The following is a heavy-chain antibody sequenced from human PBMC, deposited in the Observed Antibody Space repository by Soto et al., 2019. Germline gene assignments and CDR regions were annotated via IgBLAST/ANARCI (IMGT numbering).Heavy chain of an antibody. CDR2: IIPILGIA. D-gene: IGHD2-2*01. J-gene: IGHJ6*03. V-gene: IGHV1-69*02. CDR3: AIVVVPAAINYYYYYYYMDV. CDR1: GGTFSSYT. Sequence: GASVKVSCKASGGTFSSYTISWVRQAPGQGLEWMGRIIPILGIANYAQKFQGRVTITADKSTSTAYMELSSLRSEDTAVYYCAIVVVPAAINYYYYYYYMDVWGKGTTVTVSS.